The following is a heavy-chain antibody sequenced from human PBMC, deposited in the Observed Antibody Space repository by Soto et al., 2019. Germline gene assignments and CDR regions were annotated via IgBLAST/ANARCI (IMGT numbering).Heavy chain of an antibody. CDR1: GFTFSSYA. J-gene: IGHJ4*02. V-gene: IGHV3-23*01. Sequence: EVQLLESGGGLVQPGGSLRLSCAASGFTFSSYAMSWVRQAPGMGLEWVSGIIGSGTSTYYADSVKGRFTIYRDNSKNTLFLQMNSLRAEDTAVYYCAKGKGLTVSSTNYWGQGTLVTVSS. CDR3: AKGKGLTVSSTNY. D-gene: IGHD2-2*01. CDR2: IIGSGTST.